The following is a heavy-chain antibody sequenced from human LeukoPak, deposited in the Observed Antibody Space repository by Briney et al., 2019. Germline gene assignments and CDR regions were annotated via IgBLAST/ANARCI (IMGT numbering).Heavy chain of an antibody. V-gene: IGHV3-30*04. CDR3: AESSAGRAGYYFDY. J-gene: IGHJ4*02. D-gene: IGHD6-25*01. CDR2: ISYDGSNK. Sequence: GGSLRLSCAASGFTYTKHAMHWVRQAPGKGLEWVAVISYDGSNKYYADSVKGRFTISRDNSKNTLYLQMNSLRAEDTAVYYCAESSAGRAGYYFDYWGQGTLVTVSS. CDR1: GFTYTKHA.